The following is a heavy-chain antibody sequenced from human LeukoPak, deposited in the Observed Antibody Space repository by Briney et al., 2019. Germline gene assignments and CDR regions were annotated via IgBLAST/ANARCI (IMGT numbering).Heavy chain of an antibody. CDR3: ARDKWLSTTRFDY. V-gene: IGHV4-39*07. CDR2: IYYSGST. CDR1: GGSISSYY. D-gene: IGHD3-22*01. Sequence: SETLSLTCTVSGGSISSYYWGWIRQPPGKGLEWIGSIYYSGSTYYNPSLKSRVTISVDTSKNQFSLKLSSVTAADTAVYYCARDKWLSTTRFDYWGQGTLVTVSS. J-gene: IGHJ4*02.